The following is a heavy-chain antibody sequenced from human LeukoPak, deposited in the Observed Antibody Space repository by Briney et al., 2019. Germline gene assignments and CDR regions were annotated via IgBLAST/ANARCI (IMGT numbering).Heavy chain of an antibody. Sequence: GGSLRLSCAASGFTFSNAWMSWVRQAPGKGLEWVGRIKSKTDGGTTDYAAPVKGRFTISRDNSKNTLYLQMNSLRAEDTAVYYCAREGDYGDGGFDYWGQGTLVTVSS. CDR1: GFTFSNAW. CDR2: IKSKTDGGTT. CDR3: AREGDYGDGGFDY. J-gene: IGHJ4*02. V-gene: IGHV3-15*01. D-gene: IGHD4-17*01.